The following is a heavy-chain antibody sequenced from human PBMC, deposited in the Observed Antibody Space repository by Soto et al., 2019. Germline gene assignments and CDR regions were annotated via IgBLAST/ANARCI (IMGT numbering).Heavy chain of an antibody. CDR2: IFHSGNA. D-gene: IGHD3-22*01. CDR1: GYSISSGDY. V-gene: IGHV4-38-2*01. CDR3: SRDTGSGMDYFDY. Sequence: PSETLSLTCAVSGYSISSGDYWGWIRQPPGKGLEWIGSIFHSGNAYYNPSLKSRVTISXXXXXXXXXXXXXXXXXXXXAVYYCSRDTGSGMDYFDYWGQGTLVTVSS. J-gene: IGHJ4*02.